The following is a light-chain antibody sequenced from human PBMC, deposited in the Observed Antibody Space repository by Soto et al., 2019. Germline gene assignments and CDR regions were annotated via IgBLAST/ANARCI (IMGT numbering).Light chain of an antibody. CDR1: QNIKKF. CDR3: QQAFSAPLT. V-gene: IGKV1-39*01. Sequence: DIQMTQSPTSLSAPVGDSVTITCRASQNIKKFLNWYQQKPGTAPKLLIYTASSVQAGFPSRFSGSGSGTDFILTISSLQPEDFANYSCQQAFSAPLTFGGGTRVEI. CDR2: TAS. J-gene: IGKJ4*01.